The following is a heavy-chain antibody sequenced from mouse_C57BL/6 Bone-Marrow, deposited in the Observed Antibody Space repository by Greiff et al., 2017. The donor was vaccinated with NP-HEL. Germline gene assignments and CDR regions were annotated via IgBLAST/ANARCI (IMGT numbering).Heavy chain of an antibody. J-gene: IGHJ2*01. CDR2: FHPYNDDT. Sequence: QVQLQQSGAELVKPGASVKMSCKASGYTFTTYPIEWVKQNHGKSLEWIGNFHPYNDDTEYNEKFKNKATLTVEKSSSPVYLEFTRLTSDDSTVYYCARGGNYWYYFDYWGQGTTLTVSA. CDR1: GYTFTTYP. V-gene: IGHV1-47*01. D-gene: IGHD2-1*01. CDR3: ARGGNYWYYFDY.